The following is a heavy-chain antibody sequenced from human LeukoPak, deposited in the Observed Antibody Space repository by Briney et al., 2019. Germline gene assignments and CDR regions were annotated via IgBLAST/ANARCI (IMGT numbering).Heavy chain of an antibody. V-gene: IGHV3-20*04. CDR1: GFTFDDYG. Sequence: PGGSLRLSCAASGFTFDDYGRSWVRQAPGKGLEWVSGINWNGGSTGYADSVKGRFTISRDNAKNSPYLQMNSLRAEDTALYYCARAGLYNWNYEGTAYFDYWGQGTLVTVSS. CDR2: INWNGGST. D-gene: IGHD1-7*01. J-gene: IGHJ4*02. CDR3: ARAGLYNWNYEGTAYFDY.